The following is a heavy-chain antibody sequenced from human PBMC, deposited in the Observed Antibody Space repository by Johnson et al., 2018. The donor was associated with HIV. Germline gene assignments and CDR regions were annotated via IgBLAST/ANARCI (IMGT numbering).Heavy chain of an antibody. D-gene: IGHD2-15*01. CDR1: GFSFSSYG. CDR2: ISFAGATK. CDR3: AMEVERGLGFDI. Sequence: QVQLVESGGGVVQPGRSLRLSCAASGFSFSSYGMAWVRQAPGKGLAWVTVISFAGATKYYADSVTGRFTISRDNSKGKLYLQMDGRRAEDTAVYYCAMEVERGLGFDIWGQGTMVTVSS. V-gene: IGHV3-33*08. J-gene: IGHJ3*02.